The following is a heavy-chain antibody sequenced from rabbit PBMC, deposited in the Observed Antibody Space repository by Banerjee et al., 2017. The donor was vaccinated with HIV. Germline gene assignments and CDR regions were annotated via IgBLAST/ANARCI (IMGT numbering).Heavy chain of an antibody. V-gene: IGHV1S40*01. D-gene: IGHD4-2*01. J-gene: IGHJ4*01. Sequence: GCIVGGSSGRTIYASWAKGRFTISKTSSTTVTLQMTSLTAADTAIYFCASRAYSDAGFPSYFALWGPGTWSPS. CDR2: IVGGSSGRT. CDR3: ASRAYSDAGFPSYFAL.